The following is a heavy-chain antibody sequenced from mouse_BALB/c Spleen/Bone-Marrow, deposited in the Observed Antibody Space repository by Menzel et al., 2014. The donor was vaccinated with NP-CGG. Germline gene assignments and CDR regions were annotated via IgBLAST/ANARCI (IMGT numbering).Heavy chain of an antibody. J-gene: IGHJ1*01. CDR2: INPDSSTI. V-gene: IGHV4-1*02. CDR3: ARLNYYGNLFV. Sequence: EVQLQQSGGGLVQPGGSLKLSCAASGFDFSRYWMSRVRQAPGKGLEWIGEINPDSSTINYTPSLKDKFIISRDNAKNTLYLQMSKVRSEDTALYYCARLNYYGNLFVWGAGTTVTVSS. CDR1: GFDFSRYW. D-gene: IGHD1-1*01.